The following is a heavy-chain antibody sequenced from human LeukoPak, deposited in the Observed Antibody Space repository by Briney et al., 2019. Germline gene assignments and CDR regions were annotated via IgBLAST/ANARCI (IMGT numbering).Heavy chain of an antibody. V-gene: IGHV4-39*07. CDR1: GGSISSSSYY. D-gene: IGHD4-11*01. CDR2: IHYSGST. Sequence: PSETLSLTCTVSGGSISSSSYYWGWIRQPPGKGLEWIGSIHYSGSTNYNPSLKSRVTISVDTSKNQFSLKVSSVTAADTAVYYCARASRLQKNWFDPWGQGALVTVSS. CDR3: ARASRLQKNWFDP. J-gene: IGHJ5*02.